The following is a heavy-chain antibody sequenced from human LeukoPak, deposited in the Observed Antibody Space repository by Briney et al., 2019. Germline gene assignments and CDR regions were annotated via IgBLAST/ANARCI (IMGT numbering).Heavy chain of an antibody. CDR1: GYTLTELS. J-gene: IGHJ4*02. V-gene: IGHV1-24*01. D-gene: IGHD6-13*01. CDR3: ATAGGIAAAGYYFDY. Sequence: ASVNVSCKVSGYTLTELSMHWVRQAPGKGLEWMGSFDPEDGETIYAQKFQGRVTMTEDTSTDTAYMELSSLRSEDTAVYYCATAGGIAAAGYYFDYWGQGTLVTVSS. CDR2: FDPEDGET.